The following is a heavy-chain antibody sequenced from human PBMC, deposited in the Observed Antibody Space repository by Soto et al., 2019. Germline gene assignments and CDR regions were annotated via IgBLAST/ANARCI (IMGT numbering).Heavy chain of an antibody. CDR1: GFTFGDYA. CDR3: TRDDDPDIVVVPAATRRGWSVPGEYFQH. V-gene: IGHV3-49*03. D-gene: IGHD2-2*01. J-gene: IGHJ1*01. Sequence: GGSLRLSCTASGFTFGDYAMSWFRQAPGKGLEWVGFIRSKAYGGTTEYAASVKGRFTISRDDSKSIAYLQMNSLKTEDTAVYYCTRDDDPDIVVVPAATRRGWSVPGEYFQHWGQGTLVTVSS. CDR2: IRSKAYGGTT.